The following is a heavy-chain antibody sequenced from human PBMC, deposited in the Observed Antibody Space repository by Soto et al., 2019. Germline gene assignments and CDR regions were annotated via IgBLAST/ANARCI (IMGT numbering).Heavy chain of an antibody. V-gene: IGHV3-21*06. CDR1: GFTFSSYT. D-gene: IGHD1-26*01. CDR2: ISNSSTYI. Sequence: GGSLRLSCAASGFTFSSYTMNWVRQAPGKGLEWVSSISNSSTYIYYADSVKGRFTISRDNAKNTLYLQMNSLRAEDTAMYYCATYGYSESYYLLWGQGTLVTVSS. J-gene: IGHJ4*02. CDR3: ATYGYSESYYLL.